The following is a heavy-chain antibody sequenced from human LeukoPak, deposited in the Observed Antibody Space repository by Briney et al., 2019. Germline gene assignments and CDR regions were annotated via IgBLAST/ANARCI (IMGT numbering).Heavy chain of an antibody. V-gene: IGHV3-48*01. CDR1: EFTFSSYS. CDR3: ARPRSSGYLPFDY. D-gene: IGHD3-22*01. CDR2: ITNSGNSK. Sequence: GGSLRLSCAASEFTFSSYSMNWVRQAPGKGLEWVSYITNSGNSKSYADSVKGRFTISRDNTKNSLYLQMNGLRAEDTAVYYCARPRSSGYLPFDYGGQGTLVTVS. J-gene: IGHJ4*02.